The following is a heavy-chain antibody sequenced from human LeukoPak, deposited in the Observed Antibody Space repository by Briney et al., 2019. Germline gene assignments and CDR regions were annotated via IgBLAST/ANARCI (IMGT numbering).Heavy chain of an antibody. D-gene: IGHD3-22*01. CDR1: GYSFTSYW. Sequence: GESLKIPCKGSGYSFTSYWISWVRQMPGKGLEWMGRIDPSDSYTNYSPSFQGHVTISADKSINTAYLQWTSLKASDTAMYYCSRSPQGLILDYWGQGTLVTVSS. V-gene: IGHV5-10-1*01. CDR2: IDPSDSYT. CDR3: SRSPQGLILDY. J-gene: IGHJ4*02.